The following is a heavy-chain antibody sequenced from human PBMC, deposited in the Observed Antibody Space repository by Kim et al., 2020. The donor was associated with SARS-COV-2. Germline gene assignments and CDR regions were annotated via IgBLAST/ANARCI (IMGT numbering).Heavy chain of an antibody. J-gene: IGHJ3*02. CDR2: ISSAGLTI. V-gene: IGHV3-11*01. D-gene: IGHD1-1*01. CDR1: GFTFGDYD. Sequence: GGSLRLSCAASGFTFGDYDMNWIRQAPGKGLEWLSYISSAGLTINYSDSVKGRFTISRDNTKNFLYLQMNSLRAEDTAVYYCARGDAGIRDKPFYIWGQGTGVTVSS. CDR3: ARGDAGIRDKPFYI.